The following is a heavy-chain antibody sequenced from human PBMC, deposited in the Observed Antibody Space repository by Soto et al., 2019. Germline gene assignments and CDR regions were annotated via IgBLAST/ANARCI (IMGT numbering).Heavy chain of an antibody. V-gene: IGHV4-31*03. J-gene: IGHJ5*01. Sequence: SETLSLTCTVSGGSISTGGYYWNWIRQHPGKGLEWIGYFYYSVSTYYNPSLKSRVTISVDTSKSQFSLRLSSVTAADSAVYYFVRLGEYYQSLDPWCPGKLVTVS. CDR2: FYYSVST. CDR3: VRLGEYYQSLDP. CDR1: GGSISTGGYY. D-gene: IGHD2-2*01.